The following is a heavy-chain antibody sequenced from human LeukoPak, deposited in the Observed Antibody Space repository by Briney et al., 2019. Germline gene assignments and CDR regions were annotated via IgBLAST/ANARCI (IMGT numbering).Heavy chain of an antibody. D-gene: IGHD3-10*01. CDR1: VGSLSSNNYY. CDR2: IYYSGST. V-gene: IGHV4-39*01. J-gene: IGHJ4*02. Sequence: SETLSLTCTVSVGSLSSNNYYWGWIRQPPGKGLEWIGTIYYSGSTYYNPSLKSRLTISVDTSKNQFSLKLSSVTAADTAVYYCAVSAGDYFDYWGQGTLVTVSS. CDR3: AVSAGDYFDY.